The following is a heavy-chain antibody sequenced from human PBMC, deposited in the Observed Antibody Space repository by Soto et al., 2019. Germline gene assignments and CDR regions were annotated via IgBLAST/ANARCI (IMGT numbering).Heavy chain of an antibody. Sequence: QVQLQESGPRLVEASQTLSLTCTVSNASITSSGYYWSWVRQPPGKRLEWIGYIYHSWSTFYRPSRQSRLTRSVYKSTTQFSLTLRSVTAADTAVYHCARMSGTYYVPDYWGQGTLVTVSS. V-gene: IGHV4-31*03. CDR2: IYHSWST. J-gene: IGHJ4*02. CDR1: NASITSSGYY. CDR3: ARMSGTYYVPDY. D-gene: IGHD1-26*01.